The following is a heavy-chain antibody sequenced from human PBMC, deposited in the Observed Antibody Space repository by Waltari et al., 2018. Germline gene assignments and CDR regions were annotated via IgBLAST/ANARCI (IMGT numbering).Heavy chain of an antibody. CDR1: GCTLVNYW. Sequence: EVQLVASGGGLVKPGGSLRLSCTASGCTLVNYWMSWVRQASGKGLQWVAYIKEDGTEESYLDSLKGRFTISRDDAKNSLHLQMNSLRVEDTAIYYCARVSKGIHFDYWGQGTLVTVSS. J-gene: IGHJ4*02. CDR2: IKEDGTEE. CDR3: ARVSKGIHFDY. V-gene: IGHV3-7*04.